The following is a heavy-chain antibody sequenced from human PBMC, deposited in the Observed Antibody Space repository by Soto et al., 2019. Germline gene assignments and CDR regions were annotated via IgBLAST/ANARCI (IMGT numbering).Heavy chain of an antibody. Sequence: PSETLSLTCSVSGGSVSSGGYYWSWIRQLPGKGLEWIGIIYYSGSTYYTPSLRGRVTMSLDTSQNQFSLNLTSVTAADTAVYYCATYRKFFQIWGQGTKVTVSS. CDR1: GGSVSSGGYY. CDR3: ATYRKFFQI. J-gene: IGHJ3*02. V-gene: IGHV4-31*03. CDR2: IYYSGST.